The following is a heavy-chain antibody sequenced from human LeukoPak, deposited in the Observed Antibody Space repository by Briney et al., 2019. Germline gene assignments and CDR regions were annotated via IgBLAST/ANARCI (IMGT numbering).Heavy chain of an antibody. CDR3: TRRSGTYYHGFDY. CDR2: ISSSGDST. V-gene: IGHV3-23*01. D-gene: IGHD3-10*01. J-gene: IGHJ4*02. Sequence: GGSLRLSCAASGFTFSSYVLSWVRQAPGKGLEWVSTISSSGDSTYYADSVKGRFTISRDNSKNTLYLHMNSLRAEDTAVYYCTRRSGTYYHGFDYWGQGTLVTVSS. CDR1: GFTFSSYV.